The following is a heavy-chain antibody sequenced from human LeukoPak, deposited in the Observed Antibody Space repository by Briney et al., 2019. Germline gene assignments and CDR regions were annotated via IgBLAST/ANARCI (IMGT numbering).Heavy chain of an antibody. J-gene: IGHJ5*02. Sequence: GGSLRLSCAASGFTFSSYAMSWVRQAPGKGLEWVSAISGSGGSTYYADSVKGRFTISRDNSKNTLYLQMNSLRAEDTAVYYCTTPQSRPFNWFDPWGQGTLVTVSS. V-gene: IGHV3-23*01. CDR1: GFTFSSYA. CDR2: ISGSGGST. CDR3: TTPQSRPFNWFDP. D-gene: IGHD1-14*01.